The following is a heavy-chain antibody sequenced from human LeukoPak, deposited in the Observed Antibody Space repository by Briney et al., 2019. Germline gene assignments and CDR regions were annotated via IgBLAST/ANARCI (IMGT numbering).Heavy chain of an antibody. J-gene: IGHJ4*02. Sequence: KPSETLSLTCAVSGGSISSGGYSWSWIRQPPGKGLEWIGYIYHSGSTNYNPSLKSRVTISVDKSKNQFSLKLSSVTAADTAVYYCARDPGYYDSSGRPTGYFDYWGQGTLVTVSS. CDR3: ARDPGYYDSSGRPTGYFDY. CDR2: IYHSGST. V-gene: IGHV4-30-2*01. D-gene: IGHD3-22*01. CDR1: GGSISSGGYS.